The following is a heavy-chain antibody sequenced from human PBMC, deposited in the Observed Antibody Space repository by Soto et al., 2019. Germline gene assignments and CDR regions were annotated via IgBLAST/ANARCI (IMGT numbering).Heavy chain of an antibody. D-gene: IGHD1-26*01. Sequence: SETLSLTCAVYGGSFSGYYWSWIRQPPGKGLEWIGEINHSGSTNYNPSLKSRVTISVDTSKDQFSLKLSSVTAADTAVSYCARGMGYSGSRFDYWGQGTLVTVSS. CDR1: GGSFSGYY. V-gene: IGHV4-34*01. CDR3: ARGMGYSGSRFDY. J-gene: IGHJ4*02. CDR2: INHSGST.